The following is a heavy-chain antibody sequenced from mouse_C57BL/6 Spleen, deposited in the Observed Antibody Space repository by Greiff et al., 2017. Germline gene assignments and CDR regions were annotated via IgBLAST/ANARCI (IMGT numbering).Heavy chain of an antibody. Sequence: VKLQESGPELVKPGASVKISCKASGYAFSSSWMNWVKRRPGKGLEWIGRIYPGDGDTNYNGKFKGKATLTADKSSSTAYMQLRSLTSEDSAVYFCARGGYYGDYWGQGTTLTVSS. J-gene: IGHJ2*01. CDR1: GYAFSSSW. D-gene: IGHD2-3*01. CDR2: IYPGDGDT. V-gene: IGHV1-82*01. CDR3: ARGGYYGDY.